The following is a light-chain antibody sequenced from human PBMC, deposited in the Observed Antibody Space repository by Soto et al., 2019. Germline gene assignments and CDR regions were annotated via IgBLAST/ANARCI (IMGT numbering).Light chain of an antibody. CDR3: QQRSSWPFT. CDR2: ATS. CDR1: QNINGY. J-gene: IGKJ3*01. V-gene: IGKV3-11*01. Sequence: EIVMTQSPATLSVSPGERATLSCRASQNINGYLAWYQQKPGQAPRLLIYATSNRATGIPARFSGSGSGTDFTLSISSLEPEDFAVYYCQQRSSWPFTFGPGTKVDIK.